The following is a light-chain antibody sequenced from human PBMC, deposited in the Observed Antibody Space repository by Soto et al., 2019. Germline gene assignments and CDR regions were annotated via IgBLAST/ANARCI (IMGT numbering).Light chain of an antibody. Sequence: EDVLTQSPAPLSLSPGERATLSCITSQGFYISIAWYQQKPGQAPRLLIYHTSTRAINIPPRFSGGGSGTDFTLTISSLEPEDFATYYCHYRNGRPPITFGQGTRLETK. J-gene: IGKJ5*01. V-gene: IGKV3-11*01. CDR3: HYRNGRPPIT. CDR2: HTS. CDR1: QGFYIS.